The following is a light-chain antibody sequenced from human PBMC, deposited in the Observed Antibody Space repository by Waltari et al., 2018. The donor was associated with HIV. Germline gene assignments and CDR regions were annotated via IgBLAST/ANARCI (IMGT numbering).Light chain of an antibody. CDR1: NLGNRD. V-gene: IGLV3-21*01. Sequence: SYVLPQPPSITVAPGKTAKITCGGNNLGNRDVHWYQQKPGQAPILVLYDNDDRPSGIPERFSGSNSDNTATLTINGVEVADEGDYYCQVWDSGSDHVFGSGTTVTVL. CDR2: DND. CDR3: QVWDSGSDHV. J-gene: IGLJ1*01.